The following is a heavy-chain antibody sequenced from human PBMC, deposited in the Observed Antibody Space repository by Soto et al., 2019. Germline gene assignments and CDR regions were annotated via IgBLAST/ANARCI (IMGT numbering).Heavy chain of an antibody. CDR2: IYYSGST. CDR1: GGSISSYY. V-gene: IGHV4-59*01. D-gene: IGHD3-22*01. J-gene: IGHJ3*02. Sequence: SETLSLTCTVSGGSISSYYWSWIRQPPGKGLEWIGYIYYSGSTNYNPSLKSRVTISVDTSKNQFSLKLSSVTAADTAVYYCARDLGYYYDSSGYKAFDIWGQGTMVTVSS. CDR3: ARDLGYYYDSSGYKAFDI.